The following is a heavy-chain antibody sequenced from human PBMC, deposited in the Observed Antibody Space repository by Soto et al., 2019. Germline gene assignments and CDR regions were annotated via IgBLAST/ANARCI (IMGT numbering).Heavy chain of an antibody. CDR3: AQSKTDLRVTVFGLFIVSDF. V-gene: IGHV3-23*01. CDR1: GFAFDNYA. J-gene: IGHJ4*02. D-gene: IGHD3-3*01. Sequence: EVQLLESGGSLVQPGGSLRLSCAASGFAFDNYAMIWVRQAPEKGLKWVSGISGSGGTTYYADSVKDRFTISRDNSKNTVFLQMNSVRAEDTDVYYCAQSKTDLRVTVFGLFIVSDFWGQGSLVTVSS. CDR2: ISGSGGTT.